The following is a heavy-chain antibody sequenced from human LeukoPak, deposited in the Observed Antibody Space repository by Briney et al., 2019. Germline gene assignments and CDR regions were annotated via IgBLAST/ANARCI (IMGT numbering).Heavy chain of an antibody. J-gene: IGHJ4*02. Sequence: PGGSLRLSCTGFIFSNYAVSWVRQAPGKGLEWVSAVSGDGVRTFHADSVKGRFTISRDNSMSTLSMQMNSLRAEDTAVYYCAKEQDNQLLLSHFDYWGQGILVTVSS. CDR1: GFIFSNYA. CDR2: VSGDGVRT. V-gene: IGHV3-23*01. D-gene: IGHD2-2*01. CDR3: AKEQDNQLLLSHFDY.